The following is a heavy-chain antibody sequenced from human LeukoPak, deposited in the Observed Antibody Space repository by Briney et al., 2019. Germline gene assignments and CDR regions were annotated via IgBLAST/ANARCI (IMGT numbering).Heavy chain of an antibody. CDR1: GFTFSSYS. D-gene: IGHD5-12*01. V-gene: IGHV3-21*01. J-gene: IGHJ6*03. CDR2: ISSSSSYI. CDR3: ARVGGYSGYDLAFEHYYYYMDV. Sequence: GGSLRLSSAASGFTFSSYSMNWVRQAPGKGLEWVSSISSSSSYIYYADSVKGRFTISRDNAKNSLYLQMNSLRAEDTAVYYCARVGGYSGYDLAFEHYYYYMDVWGKGTTVTVSS.